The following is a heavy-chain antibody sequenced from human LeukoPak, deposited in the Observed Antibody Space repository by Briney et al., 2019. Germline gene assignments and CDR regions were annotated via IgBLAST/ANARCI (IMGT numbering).Heavy chain of an antibody. Sequence: SETLSLTCTVSGGSISSGSYYWSWIRQPAGKGLEWIGRIYTSGSTNTNPSLKSRVTISVDTSKNQFSLKLSSVTAADTAVYYCAASRFRDSSGYYPDAFDIWGQGTMVTVSS. D-gene: IGHD3-22*01. J-gene: IGHJ3*02. CDR2: IYTSGST. CDR1: GGSISSGSYY. V-gene: IGHV4-61*02. CDR3: AASRFRDSSGYYPDAFDI.